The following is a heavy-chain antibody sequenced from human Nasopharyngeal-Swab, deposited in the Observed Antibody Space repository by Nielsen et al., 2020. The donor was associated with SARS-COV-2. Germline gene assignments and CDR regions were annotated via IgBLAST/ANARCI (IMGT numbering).Heavy chain of an antibody. CDR3: ARDVAVFYDFWSGAYNWFDP. CDR2: IYHSGST. V-gene: IGHV4-39*07. Sequence: SETLSLTCTVSGGSISSSSYYWGWVRQPPGKGLEWIGEIYHSGSTYYNPSLKSRVTISVDTSKNQFSLKLSSVTAADTAVYYCARDVAVFYDFWSGAYNWFDPWGQGTLVTVSS. CDR1: GGSISSSSYY. D-gene: IGHD3-3*01. J-gene: IGHJ5*02.